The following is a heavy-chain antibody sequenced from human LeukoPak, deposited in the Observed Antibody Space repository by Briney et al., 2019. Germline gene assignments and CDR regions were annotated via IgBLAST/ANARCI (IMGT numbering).Heavy chain of an antibody. V-gene: IGHV4-30-2*01. CDR3: ASAIENDYFSEVALYFGY. Sequence: PSETLSLTCAVSGGSISSGGYSWTWIRKPPGKGLEWIGYIYHNGNTYYNPSLKSRVTISVDRSKNQFSLKLTSVTAADTAVYYCASAIENDYFSEVALYFGYWGQGTLVTVSS. CDR2: IYHNGNT. D-gene: IGHD2/OR15-2a*01. J-gene: IGHJ4*02. CDR1: GGSISSGGYS.